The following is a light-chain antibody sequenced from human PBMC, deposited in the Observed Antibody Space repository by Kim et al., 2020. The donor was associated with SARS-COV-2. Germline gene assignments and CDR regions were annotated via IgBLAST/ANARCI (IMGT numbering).Light chain of an antibody. CDR1: QGIVNL. CDR3: QQAHSFPLT. J-gene: IGKJ4*01. Sequence: ASGGDRVTITCRASQGIVNLLAWYQQKPEKAPKLLISTASRLQSGVPSRFIGSGSGTEFTLTITSLQPEDFATYYCQQAHSFPLTFGGGTKVDIK. V-gene: IGKV1-12*01. CDR2: TAS.